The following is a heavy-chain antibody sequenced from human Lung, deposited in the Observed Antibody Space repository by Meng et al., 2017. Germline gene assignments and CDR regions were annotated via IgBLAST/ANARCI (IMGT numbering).Heavy chain of an antibody. Sequence: QRQLQESGPGLVKPSGTLSLTCAVSGGSITSSTWWSWVRQTPGKGLEWFGEIFHSGSTNYNPPLESRVTISVDKSKNQFSLKVYSVTAADTATYYCTRFDISSSGRGDYWGQGILVTVSS. D-gene: IGHD1-26*01. CDR1: GGSITSSTW. CDR3: TRFDISSSGRGDY. V-gene: IGHV4-4*02. CDR2: IFHSGST. J-gene: IGHJ4*02.